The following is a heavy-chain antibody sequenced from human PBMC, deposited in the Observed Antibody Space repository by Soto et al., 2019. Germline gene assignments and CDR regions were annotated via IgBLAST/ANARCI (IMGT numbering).Heavy chain of an antibody. J-gene: IGHJ6*02. V-gene: IGHV3-30-3*01. Sequence: QVQLVESGGGVVQPGRSLRLSCVASGFNFNNSNLHWVRQAPSNSLESVAVISFDGTTDYYADSVKGRFTVSRDNFKNILSLQMDSLRPEDTAVYYCARDNRDCSAFNCYNPGRVFGLDVWGQGTTVTVSS. D-gene: IGHD2-15*01. CDR1: GFNFNNSN. CDR3: ARDNRDCSAFNCYNPGRVFGLDV. CDR2: ISFDGTTD.